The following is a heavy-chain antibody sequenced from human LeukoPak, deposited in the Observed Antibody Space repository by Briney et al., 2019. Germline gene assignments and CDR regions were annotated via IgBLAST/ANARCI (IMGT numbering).Heavy chain of an antibody. V-gene: IGHV3-30*02. D-gene: IGHD6-13*01. CDR3: SKDGQLAAAGTYYYYMDV. J-gene: IGHJ6*03. Sequence: SGGSLRLSCAASGFTFSSYGMHWVRQAPGKGLEWVAFIRYDGINKYYADSVKGRFTISRDNSKNTLYLQMNSLRAEDTAVYYCSKDGQLAAAGTYYYYMDVWGKGTTVTVSS. CDR2: IRYDGINK. CDR1: GFTFSSYG.